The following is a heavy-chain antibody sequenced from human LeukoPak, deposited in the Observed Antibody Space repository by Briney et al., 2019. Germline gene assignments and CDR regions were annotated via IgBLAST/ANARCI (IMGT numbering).Heavy chain of an antibody. CDR3: TRGRGITMIVATGNFGY. D-gene: IGHD3-22*01. V-gene: IGHV3-49*04. Sequence: GGSLRLSCTASGFTFGDYAMSWVRQAPGKGLEWVGFIRSKAYGGTTEYAASVKGRFTISRDDSKSIAYLQMNSLKTEDTAVYYCTRGRGITMIVATGNFGYWGQGTLVTVSS. CDR1: GFTFGDYA. CDR2: IRSKAYGGTT. J-gene: IGHJ4*02.